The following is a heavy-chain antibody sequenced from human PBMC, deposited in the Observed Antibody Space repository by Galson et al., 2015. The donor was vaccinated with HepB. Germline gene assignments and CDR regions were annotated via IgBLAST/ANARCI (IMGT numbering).Heavy chain of an antibody. CDR3: ARDKEVGGWELHLFDY. Sequence: SLRLSCAASGFTSSSYAMHWVRQAPGRGLEWVAVISYDGSNKYYADSVKGRFTISRDNSKNTLYLQMNSLRAEDTAVYYCARDKEVGGWELHLFDYWGQGTLVTVSS. CDR1: GFTSSSYA. CDR2: ISYDGSNK. J-gene: IGHJ4*02. V-gene: IGHV3-30*04. D-gene: IGHD1-26*01.